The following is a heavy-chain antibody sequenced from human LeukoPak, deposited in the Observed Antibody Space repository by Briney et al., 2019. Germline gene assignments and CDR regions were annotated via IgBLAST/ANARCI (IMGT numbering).Heavy chain of an antibody. Sequence: PSETLSLTCAVSGGSISSSNWWSWVRQPPGKGLEWIGYIYYSGSTNYNPSLKSRVTISVDTSKNQFSLKLSSVTAADTAVYYCASSPRLTTSWFLFDSWGHGTLVTVSS. V-gene: IGHV4-4*02. D-gene: IGHD2-2*01. CDR3: ASSPRLTTSWFLFDS. J-gene: IGHJ5*01. CDR2: IYYSGST. CDR1: GGSISSSNW.